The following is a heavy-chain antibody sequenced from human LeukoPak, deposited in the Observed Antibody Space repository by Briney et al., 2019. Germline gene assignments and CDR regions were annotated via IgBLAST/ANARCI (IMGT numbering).Heavy chain of an antibody. V-gene: IGHV1-69*13. D-gene: IGHD3-9*01. Sequence: SVKVSCKASGDTLSSHAISWVRQAPGQGLEWMGGIFPIFGTSNYAQRFQGRVTITADESTSTAYMELSGLRSEDTAVYYCARADGYDIWTGYRGWFDPWGQGTLVTVSS. CDR3: ARADGYDIWTGYRGWFDP. CDR1: GDTLSSHA. J-gene: IGHJ5*02. CDR2: IFPIFGTS.